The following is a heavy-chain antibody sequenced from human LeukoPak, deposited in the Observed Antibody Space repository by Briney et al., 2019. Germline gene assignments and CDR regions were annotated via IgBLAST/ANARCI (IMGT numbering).Heavy chain of an antibody. CDR3: AREGVRGVKIAYYYYMDV. CDR2: ISAYNGNT. J-gene: IGHJ6*03. D-gene: IGHD3-10*01. CDR1: GYTFTSYG. V-gene: IGHV1-18*01. Sequence: GASVKVSCKASGYTFTSYGISGVRQAPGQGLEWMGWISAYNGNTNYAQKLQGRVTMTTDTSTSTAYMELRSLRSDDTAVYYCAREGVRGVKIAYYYYMDVWGKGTTVTVSS.